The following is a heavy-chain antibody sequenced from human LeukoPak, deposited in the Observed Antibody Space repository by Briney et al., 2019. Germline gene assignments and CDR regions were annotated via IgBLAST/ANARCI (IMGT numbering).Heavy chain of an antibody. CDR3: ARVEGAYYGSSMDV. J-gene: IGHJ6*02. CDR2: IYHSGST. Sequence: SETLSLTCAVSGGSISSGGYSWSWIRQPPGKGLEWIGYIYHSGSTYYNPSLKSRVTISVDTSKNQFSLKLSSVTAADTAVYYCARVEGAYYGSSMDVWGQGTTVTVSS. CDR1: GGSISSGGYS. V-gene: IGHV4-30-2*01. D-gene: IGHD3-10*01.